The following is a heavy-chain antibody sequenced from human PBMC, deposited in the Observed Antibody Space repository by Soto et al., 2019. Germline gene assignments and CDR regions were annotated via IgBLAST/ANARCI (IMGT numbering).Heavy chain of an antibody. V-gene: IGHV3-23*01. J-gene: IGHJ4*02. CDR2: ISGSGGST. CDR1: GFTFSSYS. CDR3: AKDSNGYSYGYAAHDY. Sequence: PGGSLRLSCAASGFTFSSYSMNWVRQAPGKGLEWVSAISGSGGSTYYADSVKGRFTISRDNSKNTLYLQMNSLRAEDTAVYYCAKDSNGYSYGYAAHDYWGQGTLVTVSS. D-gene: IGHD5-18*01.